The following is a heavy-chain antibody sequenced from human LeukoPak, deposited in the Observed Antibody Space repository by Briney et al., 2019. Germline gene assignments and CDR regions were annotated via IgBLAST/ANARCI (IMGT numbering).Heavy chain of an antibody. V-gene: IGHV3-7*01. D-gene: IGHD3-3*01. CDR3: ARDQAIFGPFDP. CDR2: IKQDGSEK. J-gene: IGHJ5*02. Sequence: GSLRLSCAASGFTFSSYLMSWVGQAPGKGLEWVANIKQDGSEKYYVDSVKGRFTISRDNAKNSLYLQMNSLRAEDTAVYYCARDQAIFGPFDPWGQGTLVTVSS. CDR1: GFTFSSYL.